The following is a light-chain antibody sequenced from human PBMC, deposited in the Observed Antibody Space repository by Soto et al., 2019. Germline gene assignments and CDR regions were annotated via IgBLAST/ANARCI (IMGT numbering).Light chain of an antibody. CDR3: QSYDSSLSAWV. J-gene: IGLJ3*02. V-gene: IGLV1-40*01. CDR1: SSNIGAGYD. Sequence: QSVLTQPPSVSGAPGQRVTISCTESSSNIGAGYDVHWYQQLPGTDPKLLIYGNSNRHSGVPDRFSGSKSGTSASLAITGLKAEDDADYYCQSYDSSLSAWVFGGGTKLTVL. CDR2: GNS.